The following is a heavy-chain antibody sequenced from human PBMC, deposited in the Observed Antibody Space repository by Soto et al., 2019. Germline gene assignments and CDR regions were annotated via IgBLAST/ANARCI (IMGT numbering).Heavy chain of an antibody. J-gene: IGHJ3*02. D-gene: IGHD2-21*02. CDR3: AALAYCGGDFYPGSAFDI. CDR2: IVVGSGNT. Sequence: QMQLVQSGPEVKKPGTSVKVSCKASGFTFTSSAVQWVRQARGQRLEWIGWIVVGSGNTNYAQKFQERVTITRDMSTSTAYMELSSLRSEDTAVYYCAALAYCGGDFYPGSAFDIWGQGTMVTVSS. CDR1: GFTFTSSA. V-gene: IGHV1-58*01.